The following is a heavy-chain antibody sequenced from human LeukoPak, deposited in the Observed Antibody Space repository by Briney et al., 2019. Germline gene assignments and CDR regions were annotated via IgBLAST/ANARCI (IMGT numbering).Heavy chain of an antibody. CDR1: GYTFTGYY. CDR2: INPNSGGT. CDR3: ARDLEQWLDGGDAFDI. J-gene: IGHJ3*02. D-gene: IGHD6-19*01. Sequence: ASVTVSFKASGYTFTGYYMHWVRQAPGQGLEWMGWINPNSGGTNYAQKCQGRVTMTRDTSISTAYMELSRLRSDDTAVYYCARDLEQWLDGGDAFDIWGQGTMVTVSS. V-gene: IGHV1-2*02.